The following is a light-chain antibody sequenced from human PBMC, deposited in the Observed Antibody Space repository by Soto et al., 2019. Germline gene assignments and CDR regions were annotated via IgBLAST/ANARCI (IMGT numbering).Light chain of an antibody. CDR2: GAS. CDR3: QQYTYSPWT. Sequence: EVVLTQSPGTLSLSPGERATLSCRASQSVSSGYLGWYQQKPGQAPRLLIYGASSRATGIPDRFNGSGSGTDFTLTISRLEPEDFAVYFCQQYTYSPWTFGQGTKVDIK. V-gene: IGKV3-20*01. J-gene: IGKJ1*01. CDR1: QSVSSGY.